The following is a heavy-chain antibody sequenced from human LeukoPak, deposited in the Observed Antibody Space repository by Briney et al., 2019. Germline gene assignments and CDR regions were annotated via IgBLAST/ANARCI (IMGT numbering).Heavy chain of an antibody. V-gene: IGHV3-20*01. CDR2: INWNGGST. CDR3: ARDVRGYSYGYWYFDL. CDR1: GFTFDDYG. Sequence: GGSLRLPCAASGFTFDDYGMSWVRQAPGKGLEWVSGINWNGGSTGYADSVKGRFTISRDNAKNSLYLQMNSLRAEDTALYHCARDVRGYSYGYWYFDLWGRGTLVTVSS. J-gene: IGHJ2*01. D-gene: IGHD5-18*01.